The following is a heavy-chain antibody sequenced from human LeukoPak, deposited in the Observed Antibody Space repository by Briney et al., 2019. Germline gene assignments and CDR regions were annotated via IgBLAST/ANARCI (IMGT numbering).Heavy chain of an antibody. CDR3: AKSQDYGGNYYYYYGMDV. D-gene: IGHD4-23*01. J-gene: IGHJ6*02. V-gene: IGHV3-23*01. Sequence: GGSLRLSCAASGFTFSSYAMSWVRQAPGKGLEWVSAISGSGGSTYYADSVKGRFTISRDNSKNTLYLQTNSLRAEDTAVYYCAKSQDYGGNYYYYYGMDVWGQGTTVIVFS. CDR1: GFTFSSYA. CDR2: ISGSGGST.